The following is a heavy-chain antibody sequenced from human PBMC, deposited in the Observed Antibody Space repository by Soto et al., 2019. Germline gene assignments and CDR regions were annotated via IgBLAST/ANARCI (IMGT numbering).Heavy chain of an antibody. CDR2: ISYTGANQ. J-gene: IGHJ4*02. Sequence: QVRLVESGGGAVQPGDSLRLSCDASGFTFSTYALHWVRQAPGKGLEWVAFISYTGANQYYADSVKGLFTVSRDNSKNIASLQMTSLKPEDSAVYYCAREAFLYSRGAYYDHWGQGTLVTVSS. V-gene: IGHV3-30-3*01. D-gene: IGHD4-4*01. CDR1: GFTFSTYA. CDR3: AREAFLYSRGAYYDH.